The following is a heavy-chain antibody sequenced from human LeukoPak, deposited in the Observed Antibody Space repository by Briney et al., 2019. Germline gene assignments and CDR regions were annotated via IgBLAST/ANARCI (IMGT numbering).Heavy chain of an antibody. Sequence: GGSLRLSCAASGFTFSNAWMSWVRQVPGKGLQWVANIKQDGSAKFYVDSVKGRFTISRDNTKNSLYLRMNSLRVEDTAVYYCARGDFSDYGDYVDAFDIWGQGTMVTVSS. D-gene: IGHD4-17*01. V-gene: IGHV3-7*01. CDR3: ARGDFSDYGDYVDAFDI. J-gene: IGHJ3*02. CDR1: GFTFSNAW. CDR2: IKQDGSAK.